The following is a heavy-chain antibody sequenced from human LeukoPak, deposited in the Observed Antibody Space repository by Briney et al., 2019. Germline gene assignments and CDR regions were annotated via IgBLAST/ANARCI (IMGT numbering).Heavy chain of an antibody. CDR3: ARVLGSVLDY. CDR2: IYSGGST. J-gene: IGHJ4*02. V-gene: IGHV3-53*01. D-gene: IGHD3-10*01. CDR1: GFAVSSNY. Sequence: PGGSLRLSCAASGFAVSSNYMSWVRQAPGKGLEWVSIIYSGGSTYYADSVKGRLTISRDNSKNTLSLQLNSLRAEDTAVYYCARVLGSVLDYWGQGTLVTVSS.